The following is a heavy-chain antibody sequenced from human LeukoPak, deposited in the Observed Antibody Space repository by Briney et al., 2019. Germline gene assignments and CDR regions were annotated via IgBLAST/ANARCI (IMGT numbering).Heavy chain of an antibody. CDR2: ISWNSGSI. CDR3: AKATVTTYYFDY. Sequence: GGSLRLSCAASGFTFDDYAMHWVRQAPGKGLEWVSGISWNSGSIGYADSVKGRFTISRDNAKNSLYLQMNSLRAEDTALYYCAKATVTTYYFDYWGQGTLVTVSS. CDR1: GFTFDDYA. D-gene: IGHD4-17*01. V-gene: IGHV3-9*01. J-gene: IGHJ4*02.